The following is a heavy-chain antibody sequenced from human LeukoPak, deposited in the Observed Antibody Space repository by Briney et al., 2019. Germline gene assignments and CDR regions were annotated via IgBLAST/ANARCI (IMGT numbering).Heavy chain of an antibody. D-gene: IGHD4-17*01. CDR3: AKSFRDYGDYLAFDI. V-gene: IGHV3-21*04. CDR2: ISSSSNYI. J-gene: IGHJ3*02. Sequence: GGSLRLSCAVSGFTFSTYTMNWVRQAPGKGLEWVSSISSSSNYIYYADSVRGRFTTSRDNAKNSLSLQINSLRAEDTAVYYCAKSFRDYGDYLAFDIWGQGTMVTVSS. CDR1: GFTFSTYT.